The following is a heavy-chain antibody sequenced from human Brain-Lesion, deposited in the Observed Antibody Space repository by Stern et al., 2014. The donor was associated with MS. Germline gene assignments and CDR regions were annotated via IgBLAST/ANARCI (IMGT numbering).Heavy chain of an antibody. Sequence: VQLVESGGGVVQPGRPLRLSCVASGFTFGRCAMHWVRQAPGKGLELVAGVSYDGSNKYYADSVKGRFTISRDNSQNTLYMQMSSLRPEDTAVYYCAKDRQYLTYFFDHWGQGSLVTVSS. CDR3: AKDRQYLTYFFDH. J-gene: IGHJ5*02. CDR1: GFTFGRCA. D-gene: IGHD2/OR15-2a*01. V-gene: IGHV3-30*18. CDR2: VSYDGSNK.